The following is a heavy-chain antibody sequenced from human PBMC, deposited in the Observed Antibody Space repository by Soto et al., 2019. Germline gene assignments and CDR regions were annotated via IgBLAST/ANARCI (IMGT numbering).Heavy chain of an antibody. V-gene: IGHV4-31*01. CDR1: GDSIRGVGY. J-gene: IGHJ5*02. CDR2: ISSNAST. CDR3: ARWWGPGIVMLSHGFDA. D-gene: IGHD3-16*01. Sequence: QVQLQQSGPGLLKPSQILSLTCTVSGDSIRGVGYWSWIRRFPGRGLEWFGCISSNASTYYNPALHNQTSLSRVTSHNQFSLNHSSATTADTAIYYCARWWGPGIVMLSHGFDAWGQGTLVNVSS.